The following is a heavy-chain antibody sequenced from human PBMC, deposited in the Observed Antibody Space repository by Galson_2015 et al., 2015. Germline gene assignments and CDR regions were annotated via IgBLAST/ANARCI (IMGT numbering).Heavy chain of an antibody. Sequence: SLRLSCAASGFTFSSYAMHWVRQAPGKGLEWVAVISYDGSNKYYADSVKGRFTISRDNSKNTLYLQMNSLRAEDTAVYYCASYYCGGDCPDAFDIWGQGTMVTVSS. CDR1: GFTFSSYA. J-gene: IGHJ3*02. V-gene: IGHV3-30-3*01. CDR2: ISYDGSNK. CDR3: ASYYCGGDCPDAFDI. D-gene: IGHD2-21*02.